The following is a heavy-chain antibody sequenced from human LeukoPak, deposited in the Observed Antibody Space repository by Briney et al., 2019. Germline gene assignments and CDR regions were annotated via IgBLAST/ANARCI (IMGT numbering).Heavy chain of an antibody. Sequence: ASVKVSCKASGYTFTSYAMNWVPQAPGQGLEGMGWINTNTGNPTYAQGFTGRFVFSLDTSFNTAYLQISSLKAEDTAVYYCARVVHPYDYESSGLTYDAFDIWGQGTMVTVSS. CDR2: INTNTGNP. J-gene: IGHJ3*02. D-gene: IGHD3-22*01. V-gene: IGHV7-4-1*02. CDR1: GYTFTSYA. CDR3: ARVVHPYDYESSGLTYDAFDI.